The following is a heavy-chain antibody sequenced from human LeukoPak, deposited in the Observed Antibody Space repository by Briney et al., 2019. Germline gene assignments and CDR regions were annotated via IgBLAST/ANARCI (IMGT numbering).Heavy chain of an antibody. Sequence: SETLSLTCIVSGYSISSGYYWGWIRQPPGMGLEWIGNIHHSGSTYYNPSLKSRVTISVDTSKNQLSLKLSSVTAADTAVYYCAREYGGSYYWFDYWGQGTLVTVSS. D-gene: IGHD1-26*01. V-gene: IGHV4-38-2*02. CDR1: GYSISSGYY. CDR3: AREYGGSYYWFDY. J-gene: IGHJ4*02. CDR2: IHHSGST.